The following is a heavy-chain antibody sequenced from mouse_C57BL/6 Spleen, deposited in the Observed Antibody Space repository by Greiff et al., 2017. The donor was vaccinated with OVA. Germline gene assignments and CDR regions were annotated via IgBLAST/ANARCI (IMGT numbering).Heavy chain of an antibody. CDR3: ARMDYDSYYFDY. J-gene: IGHJ2*01. Sequence: DVKLVESGGGLVKPGGSLKLSCAASGFTFSDYGMHWVRQAPEKGLEWVAYISSGSSTIYYADTVKGRFTISRDNAKNTLFLQMTSLRSEDTAMYYCARMDYDSYYFDYWGQGTTLTVSS. D-gene: IGHD2-4*01. CDR1: GFTFSDYG. V-gene: IGHV5-17*01. CDR2: ISSGSSTI.